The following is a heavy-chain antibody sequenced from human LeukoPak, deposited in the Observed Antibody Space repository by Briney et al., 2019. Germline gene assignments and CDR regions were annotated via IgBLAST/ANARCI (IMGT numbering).Heavy chain of an antibody. CDR1: GYSFSDYW. CDR2: IYPGDSDT. Sequence: GESLKISCQGSGYSFSDYWIGWVRQMPGTGLEWMGIIYPGDSDTRYSPSFQGQVTMSADKSISTAYLQWSSLKASDTAIYYCAMLLASGPTMRDWLDPWGQGTLVTVSS. V-gene: IGHV5-51*01. D-gene: IGHD2-8*02. CDR3: AMLLASGPTMRDWLDP. J-gene: IGHJ5*02.